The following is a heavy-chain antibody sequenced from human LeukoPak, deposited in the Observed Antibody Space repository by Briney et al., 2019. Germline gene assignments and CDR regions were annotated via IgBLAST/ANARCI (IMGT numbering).Heavy chain of an antibody. CDR1: GFTFSSYW. V-gene: IGHV3-7*01. Sequence: GGSLRLSCAAAGFTFSSYWMSWVRQAPGKGLEWVANIKQDGSEKYYVDSVKGRFTISRDNAKHSLYLQMDSLRAEDTAVYYCARKSREYSSSTLTHYYYYYYMDVWGKGTTVTVSS. D-gene: IGHD6-6*01. J-gene: IGHJ6*03. CDR2: IKQDGSEK. CDR3: ARKSREYSSSTLTHYYYYYYMDV.